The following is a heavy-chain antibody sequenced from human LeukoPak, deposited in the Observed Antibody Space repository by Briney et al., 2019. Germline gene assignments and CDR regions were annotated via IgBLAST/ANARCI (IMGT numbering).Heavy chain of an antibody. CDR1: GFTFSSYE. V-gene: IGHV3-48*03. CDR3: AREVYCSSTSCYGSWFDP. CDR2: ISSSGSTI. J-gene: IGHJ5*02. D-gene: IGHD2-2*01. Sequence: GGPLRLSCAASGFTFSSYEMNWVRQAPGKGLEWVSYISSSGSTIHYADSVKGRFTISRDNAKNSLYLQMNSLRAEDTAVYYCAREVYCSSTSCYGSWFDPWGQGTLVTVSS.